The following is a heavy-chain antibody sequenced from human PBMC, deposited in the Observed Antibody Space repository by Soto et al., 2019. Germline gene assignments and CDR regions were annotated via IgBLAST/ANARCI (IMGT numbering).Heavy chain of an antibody. CDR2: ISGSGGST. Sequence: EVQLLESGGGLVQPGGSLRLSCAASGFTFSSHGMSWVRQAPGKGLQWFSSISGSGGSTYYADSVKGRFTISRDNSKNKLYLPRSSLRVEATAVYYCAKAAYYNGSVSYFPFDYWGKGTLVTVAS. CDR1: GFTFSSHG. V-gene: IGHV3-23*01. CDR3: AKAAYYNGSVSYFPFDY. J-gene: IGHJ4*02. D-gene: IGHD3-10*01.